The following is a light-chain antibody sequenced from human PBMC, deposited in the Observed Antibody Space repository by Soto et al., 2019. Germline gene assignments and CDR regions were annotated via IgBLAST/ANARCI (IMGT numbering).Light chain of an antibody. CDR2: GAS. J-gene: IGKJ1*01. Sequence: EIVMTQSPATLSASQGERATLSCRASQSVATNLAWYQQKPGQPPRLLIYGASTRATGIPARFSGSGSGTEFTLTISSLQSVDFAVYACQQYNNWPWTFGQGSKVDI. CDR1: QSVATN. CDR3: QQYNNWPWT. V-gene: IGKV3-15*01.